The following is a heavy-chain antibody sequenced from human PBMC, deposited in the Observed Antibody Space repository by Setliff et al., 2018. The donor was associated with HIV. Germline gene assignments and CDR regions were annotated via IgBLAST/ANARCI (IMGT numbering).Heavy chain of an antibody. CDR3: ARGNDLEWLNRYYYYYMDV. Sequence: SETLSLTCTVSGGSITGGSYYWSWIRQPAGKGLEWIGRIYTSGTTSYNPSLKSRVSISVDTSKNQFSLNLSSVTAADTAVYYCARGNDLEWLNRYYYYYMDVWGKGTTVTVSS. D-gene: IGHD3-3*01. J-gene: IGHJ6*03. CDR1: GGSITGGSYY. CDR2: IYTSGTT. V-gene: IGHV4-61*02.